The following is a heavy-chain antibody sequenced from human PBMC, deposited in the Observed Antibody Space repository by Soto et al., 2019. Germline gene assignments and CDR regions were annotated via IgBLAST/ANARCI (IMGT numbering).Heavy chain of an antibody. CDR2: NSAYNGNT. J-gene: IGHJ4*02. Sequence: GASVKVSSTVSGYTFTIYGISWVRQATGQGLEWMGWNSAYNGNTDHAQQLQGRVTMTTDTSTSTAYVELRSLRSDDTAVYYCARDDCSGGSCYYVDYSGQRSLVTVSS. CDR3: ARDDCSGGSCYYVDY. D-gene: IGHD2-15*01. CDR1: GYTFTIYG. V-gene: IGHV1-18*01.